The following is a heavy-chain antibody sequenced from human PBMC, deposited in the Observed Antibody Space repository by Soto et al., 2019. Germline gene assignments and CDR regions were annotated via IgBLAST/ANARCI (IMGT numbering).Heavy chain of an antibody. CDR3: AMVDVYVTPSPQDV. CDR1: GYSFTRYG. Sequence: QVQLVQSRAAVKNPGASVKVSCKASGYSFTRYGIAWARQAPGQGLEWMGWINTYNGNTNYAQNLQGRVTLTTDTSTSTAYMELTSLRSNDTAIYYCAMVDVYVTPSPQDVWGQGTTVIVSS. V-gene: IGHV1-18*01. D-gene: IGHD3-16*01. J-gene: IGHJ6*02. CDR2: INTYNGNT.